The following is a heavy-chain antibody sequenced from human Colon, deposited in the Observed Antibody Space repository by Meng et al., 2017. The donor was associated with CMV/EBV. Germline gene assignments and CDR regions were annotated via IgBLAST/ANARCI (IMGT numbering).Heavy chain of an antibody. Sequence: ASVKVSCKASGYKFTDYYLHWVRQAPGQGLEWLGWINPNGGGTDSAQTFQGRVIMTRDASLNTVYLEVRRLTSDDTAVYYCARVKCGTTSCAEGQGLDTWGQGTLVTVLL. J-gene: IGHJ5*02. CDR1: GYKFTDYY. V-gene: IGHV1-2*02. D-gene: IGHD1/OR15-1a*01. CDR2: INPNGGGT. CDR3: ARVKCGTTSCAEGQGLDT.